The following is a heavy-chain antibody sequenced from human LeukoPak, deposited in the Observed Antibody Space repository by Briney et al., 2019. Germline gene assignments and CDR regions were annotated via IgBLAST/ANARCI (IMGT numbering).Heavy chain of an antibody. J-gene: IGHJ6*02. CDR2: IWYDGSNK. CDR1: GFTFSSYA. CDR3: ARTIGLTYYDFWSGYYPNYYGMDV. D-gene: IGHD3-3*01. Sequence: GGSLRLSCAASGFTFSSYAMSWVRQAPGKGLEWVAVIWYDGSNKYYADSVKGRFTISRDNSKNTLYLQMNSLRAEDTAVYYCARTIGLTYYDFWSGYYPNYYGMDVWGQGTTVTVSS. V-gene: IGHV3-33*08.